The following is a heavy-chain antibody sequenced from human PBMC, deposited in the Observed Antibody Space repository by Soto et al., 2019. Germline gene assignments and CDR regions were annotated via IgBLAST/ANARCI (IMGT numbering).Heavy chain of an antibody. D-gene: IGHD4-4*01. J-gene: IGHJ4*02. CDR2: MYNSGSA. V-gene: IGHV4-59*08. CDR3: ARHGAIYSNSRYDIDY. CDR1: GGSLSSYY. Sequence: PSETLSLACTVSGGSLSSYYWSWIRQPPGKGLEWVGYMYNSGSANYNPSLKSRVTISVDMSQNQFSLKLTSVTAADTAVYYCARHGAIYSNSRYDIDYWGQGTLVTVSS.